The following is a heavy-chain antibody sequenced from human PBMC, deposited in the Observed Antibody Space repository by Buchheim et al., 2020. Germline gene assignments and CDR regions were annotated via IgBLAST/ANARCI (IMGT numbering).Heavy chain of an antibody. CDR3: ARDQPYYDILTGYSQYGMDV. CDR1: GFTFSSYG. CDR2: IWYDGSNK. J-gene: IGHJ6*02. V-gene: IGHV3-33*01. Sequence: QVQLVESGGGVVQPGRSLRLSCAASGFTFSSYGMHWVRQAPGKGLEWVAVIWYDGSNKYYADSVKGRFTISRDNSKNTLYLQMNSLRAEYTAVYYCARDQPYYDILTGYSQYGMDVWGQGTT. D-gene: IGHD3-9*01.